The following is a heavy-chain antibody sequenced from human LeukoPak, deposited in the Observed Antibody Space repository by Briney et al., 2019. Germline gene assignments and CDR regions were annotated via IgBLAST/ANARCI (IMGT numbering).Heavy chain of an antibody. J-gene: IGHJ6*02. D-gene: IGHD4-17*01. CDR1: GFTFTTYA. V-gene: IGHV3-23*01. CDR3: AKALVMTTVTTSNYYYYYGMDV. CDR2: ISGSGDNT. Sequence: GGSLRLSCAASGFTFTTYAMSWVRQAPGKGLEWVSAISGSGDNTYYADSVKGRFTISRDNSKNTLYLQMNSLRAEDTAVYYCAKALVMTTVTTSNYYYYYGMDVWGQGTTVTVSS.